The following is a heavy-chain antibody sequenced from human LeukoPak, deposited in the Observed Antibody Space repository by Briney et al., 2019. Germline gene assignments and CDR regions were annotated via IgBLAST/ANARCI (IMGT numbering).Heavy chain of an antibody. CDR2: ISYDGSNK. CDR1: GFTFSSYA. CDR3: ARGRPTVTTKTGDYFDY. D-gene: IGHD4-17*01. J-gene: IGHJ4*02. V-gene: IGHV3-30*04. Sequence: GGSLRLSCAASGFTFSSYAMHWVRQAPGKGLEWVAVISYDGSNKYYADSVKGRFTISRDNSKNTLYLQMNSLRAEDTAVYYCARGRPTVTTKTGDYFDYWGQGTLVTVSS.